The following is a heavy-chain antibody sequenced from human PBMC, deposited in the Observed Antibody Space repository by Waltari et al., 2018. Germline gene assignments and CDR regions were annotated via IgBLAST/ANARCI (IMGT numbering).Heavy chain of an antibody. V-gene: IGHV4-34*01. CDR2: IRHPGNT. CDR3: TRGGNYDFWRHRPFVDP. D-gene: IGHD3-3*01. Sequence: QVQLQQWGAGLLKPSETLSLTCSVSGASFSAYYWGWVRHVPGKGLEWIGQIRHPGNTNPIRPLQGRVAISIDTSRNQFSLRVFSVTAADKGLYFCTRGGNYDFWRHRPFVDPWGQGTQVTVSS. J-gene: IGHJ5*02. CDR1: GASFSAYY.